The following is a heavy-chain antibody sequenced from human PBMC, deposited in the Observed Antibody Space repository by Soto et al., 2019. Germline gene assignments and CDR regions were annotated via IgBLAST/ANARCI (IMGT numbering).Heavy chain of an antibody. D-gene: IGHD2-21*01. J-gene: IGHJ3*02. CDR3: ARGRIVASIHDAFDI. CDR2: ISAYTGNR. V-gene: IGHV1-18*01. CDR1: GYDFTSYG. Sequence: QGQLLQSGDEVKKPGASVRVSCRASGYDFTSYGISWVRQAPGQGLEWVSWISAYTGNRDTAQKFQGRVTMTLDTSTDTAHMELGDLTSADTAVYYCARGRIVASIHDAFDIWGQGTMVAVSS.